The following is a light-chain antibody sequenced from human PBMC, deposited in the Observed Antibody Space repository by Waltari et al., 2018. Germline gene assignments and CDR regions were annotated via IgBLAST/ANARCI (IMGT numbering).Light chain of an antibody. Sequence: QSALTQPASVSGSPGQSITISCTATSSHAGGYNYVSWYQHHPGKAPKLIIYEVSKLPPGVSYRFSGSKSGNTASLTISGLQAEDEADYYCHSHTSSITTVIFGGGTKLTV. V-gene: IGLV2-14*01. J-gene: IGLJ2*01. CDR2: EVS. CDR3: HSHTSSITTVI. CDR1: SSHAGGYNY.